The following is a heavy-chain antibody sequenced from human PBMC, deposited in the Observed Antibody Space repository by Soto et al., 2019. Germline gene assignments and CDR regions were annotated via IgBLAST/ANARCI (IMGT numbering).Heavy chain of an antibody. D-gene: IGHD3-9*01. CDR2: ISTSKGNT. CDR3: ARDVDWRLDY. V-gene: IGHV1-18*01. J-gene: IGHJ4*02. Sequence: QVQLVQSGAEVKKPGASAKVSCKASGYTFTNFGISWVRQAPGQGLEWMGWISTSKGNTNYAQNFQDRVTMTTDTSTSTGYRDLRSLGSDDTAVYYCARDVDWRLDYWGQGTLVTVSS. CDR1: GYTFTNFG.